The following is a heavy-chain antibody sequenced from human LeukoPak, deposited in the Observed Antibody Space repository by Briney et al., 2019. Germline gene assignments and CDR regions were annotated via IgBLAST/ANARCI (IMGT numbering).Heavy chain of an antibody. CDR2: IYPGDSDT. V-gene: IGHV5-51*01. Sequence: GESLKISCKGSGYSFTSYWIGWVRQMPGKGLEWMGIIYPGDSDTRYSPSFQGQVTISADKSISTAYLQWSSLKASDTAMYYCARLVTIYSSSWYYFDYWGQGTLVTVSS. CDR1: GYSFTSYW. J-gene: IGHJ4*02. D-gene: IGHD6-13*01. CDR3: ARLVTIYSSSWYYFDY.